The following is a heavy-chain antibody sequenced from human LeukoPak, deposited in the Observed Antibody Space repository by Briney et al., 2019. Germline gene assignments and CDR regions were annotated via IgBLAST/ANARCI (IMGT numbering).Heavy chain of an antibody. J-gene: IGHJ4*02. CDR1: GGSISSGSYY. D-gene: IGHD2-15*01. V-gene: IGHV4-61*02. Sequence: SETLSLTCTVSGGSISSGSYYWSWIRQPAGKGLEWIGRIYTSGSTNYNPSLKSRVTISVDTSKNQFSLKLSSVTAADTAVYYCARDPPICSGGSCYSEEDYWGQGTLVTVSS. CDR2: IYTSGST. CDR3: ARDPPICSGGSCYSEEDY.